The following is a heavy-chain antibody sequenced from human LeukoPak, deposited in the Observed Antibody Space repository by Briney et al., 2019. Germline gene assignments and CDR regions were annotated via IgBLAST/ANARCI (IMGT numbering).Heavy chain of an antibody. CDR1: GFTVSHYW. Sequence: GGSLRLSCAASGFTVSHYWMSWVRQAPGKGLEWVANINEDGGARYYVDSVKGRFTISRDNAKNSLYLQMNSLRAEDTAVYYCARERQLVLYDYWGQGTLVTVSS. CDR3: ARERQLVLYDY. J-gene: IGHJ4*02. D-gene: IGHD6-13*01. V-gene: IGHV3-7*01. CDR2: INEDGGAR.